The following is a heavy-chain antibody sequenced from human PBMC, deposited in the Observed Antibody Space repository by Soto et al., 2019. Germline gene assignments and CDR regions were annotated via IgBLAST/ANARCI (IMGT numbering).Heavy chain of an antibody. CDR1: GGSFSGYY. V-gene: IGHV4-34*01. J-gene: IGHJ4*02. Sequence: PSETLSLTCAVYGGSFSGYYWSWIRQPPGKGLEWIGEINHSGSTNYNPSLKSRVTISVDTSKNQFSLKLSSVTAADTAVYYCARGGVLLWFGELFPYYFDYWGQGTLVTVSS. CDR3: ARGGVLLWFGELFPYYFDY. CDR2: INHSGST. D-gene: IGHD3-10*01.